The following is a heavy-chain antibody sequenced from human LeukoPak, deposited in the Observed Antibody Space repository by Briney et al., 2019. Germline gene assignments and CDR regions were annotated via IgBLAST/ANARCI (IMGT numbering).Heavy chain of an antibody. Sequence: GASVKVSCKASGGTFSSYAISWVRQAPGQGLEWMGRIIPILGIANYAQKFQGRVTITADKSTSTAYMELSSLRSEDTAVYYCARRAGGRQQLAFDYWGQGTLVTVSS. CDR1: GGTFSSYA. V-gene: IGHV1-69*04. CDR3: ARRAGGRQQLAFDY. CDR2: IIPILGIA. J-gene: IGHJ4*02. D-gene: IGHD6-13*01.